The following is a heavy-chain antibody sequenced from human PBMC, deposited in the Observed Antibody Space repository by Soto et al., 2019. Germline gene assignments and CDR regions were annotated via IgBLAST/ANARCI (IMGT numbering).Heavy chain of an antibody. CDR1: GGTFSSYT. CDR2: IIPILGIA. Sequence: QVQLLQSGAEVKKPGSSVNVSCKSSGGTFSSYTISWVRQAPGQGLEWMGRIIPILGIANYAQKFQGSVTIDADKSTSTAYMELSSLRSEDTAVYYCARGVRLLDRTYYWYFDLWGRGTLVTVSS. V-gene: IGHV1-69*02. D-gene: IGHD3-3*01. CDR3: ARGVRLLDRTYYWYFDL. J-gene: IGHJ2*01.